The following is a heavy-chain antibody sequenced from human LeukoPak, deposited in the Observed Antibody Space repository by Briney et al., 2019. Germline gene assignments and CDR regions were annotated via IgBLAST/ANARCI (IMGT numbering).Heavy chain of an antibody. D-gene: IGHD3-22*01. CDR1: GFTFSSYS. CDR2: ISSSSSYI. V-gene: IGHV3-21*01. Sequence: PGGSLRLPCAASGFTFSSYSMNWVRQAPGKGLEWVSSISSSSSYIYYADSVKGRFTISRDNAKNSLYLQMNSLRAEDTAVYYCAREIRKDSSGYYPPNFDYWGQGTLVTVSS. CDR3: AREIRKDSSGYYPPNFDY. J-gene: IGHJ4*02.